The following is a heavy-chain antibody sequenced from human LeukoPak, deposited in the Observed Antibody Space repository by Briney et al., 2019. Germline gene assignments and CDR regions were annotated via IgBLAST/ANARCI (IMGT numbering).Heavy chain of an antibody. Sequence: SETLSLTCTVSGGSISSYYWTWIRQPPGKGLEWIGYIYYSGSTNHNPSLKSRVTISVDTSKNQFSLKLSSVTAADTAVYYCARGTVTSAWYFDLWGRGTLVTVSS. CDR2: IYYSGST. V-gene: IGHV4-59*08. D-gene: IGHD4-17*01. J-gene: IGHJ2*01. CDR1: GGSISSYY. CDR3: ARGTVTSAWYFDL.